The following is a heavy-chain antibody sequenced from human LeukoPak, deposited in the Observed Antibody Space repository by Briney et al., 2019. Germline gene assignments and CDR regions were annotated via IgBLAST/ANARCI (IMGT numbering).Heavy chain of an antibody. V-gene: IGHV1-2*02. CDR1: GYTFTGYY. CDR3: AREYYDSSGYYSYYFDY. CDR2: ISPNSGGT. J-gene: IGHJ4*02. D-gene: IGHD3-22*01. Sequence: GASVKVSCKASGYTFTGYYMHWVRQAPGQGLEWMGSISPNSGGTNYAQNFQGRVTMTRDTSISTAYMELSRLRSDDTAVYYCAREYYDSSGYYSYYFDYWGQGTLVTVSS.